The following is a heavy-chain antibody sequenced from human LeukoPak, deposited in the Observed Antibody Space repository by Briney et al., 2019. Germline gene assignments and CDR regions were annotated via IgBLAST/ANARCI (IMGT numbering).Heavy chain of an antibody. CDR3: VRGTGY. CDR1: GFTFSTYV. Sequence: GGSLRLSCSVSGFTFSTYVMHWVRQAPGKGLEYVSAISSNGDNTYYADSVKGRFTISRDNSKNTLYLQMSSLRPDDTAVYFCVRGTGYWGEGTLVTVSS. J-gene: IGHJ4*02. CDR2: ISSNGDNT. V-gene: IGHV3-64D*06.